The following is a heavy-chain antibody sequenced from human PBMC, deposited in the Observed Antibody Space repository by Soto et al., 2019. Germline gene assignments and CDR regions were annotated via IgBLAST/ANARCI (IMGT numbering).Heavy chain of an antibody. D-gene: IGHD5-18*01. Sequence: SSVKVSCKASGGTFSSYAISWVRQAPGQGLEWMGGIIPIFGTANYAQKFQGRVTITADKSTSTAYMELSSLRSEDTAVYYCARWIQLLGGGRYWYFARWGRGTLVTGSA. CDR3: ARWIQLLGGGRYWYFAR. CDR1: GGTFSSYA. V-gene: IGHV1-69*06. CDR2: IIPIFGTA. J-gene: IGHJ2*01.